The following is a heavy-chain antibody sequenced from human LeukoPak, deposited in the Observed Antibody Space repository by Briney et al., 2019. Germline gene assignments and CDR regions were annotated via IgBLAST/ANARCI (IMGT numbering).Heavy chain of an antibody. D-gene: IGHD6-13*01. Sequence: SETLSLTCTVSGGSTSSYYWSWIRQPAGKGLEWIGRIYTSGSTNYNPSLKSRVTMSVDTSKNQFSLKLSSVTAADTAVYYCARDTYSSSWYLVRGGNWFDPWGQGTLVTVSS. CDR1: GGSTSSYY. J-gene: IGHJ5*02. V-gene: IGHV4-4*07. CDR2: IYTSGST. CDR3: ARDTYSSSWYLVRGGNWFDP.